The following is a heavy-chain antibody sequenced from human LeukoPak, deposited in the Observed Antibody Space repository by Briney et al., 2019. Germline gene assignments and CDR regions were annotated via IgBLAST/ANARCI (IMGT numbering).Heavy chain of an antibody. CDR3: ARDRLRAFYYFDS. CDR1: GFTFSSYG. Sequence: PGGSLRLSCAASGFTFSSYGMHWVRQPPAKGLDGLEFISYDGSNQNYADSVKARFTISRDNSKNTVYLQQSSLRAEDTAVYYCARDRLRAFYYFDSWGQGTLVTVSS. D-gene: IGHD2/OR15-2a*01. J-gene: IGHJ4*02. V-gene: IGHV3-30*03. CDR2: ISYDGSNQ.